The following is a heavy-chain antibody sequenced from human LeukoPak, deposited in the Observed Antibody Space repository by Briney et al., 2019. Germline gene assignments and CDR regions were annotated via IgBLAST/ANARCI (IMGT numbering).Heavy chain of an antibody. D-gene: IGHD1-26*01. CDR3: AASGSYLDYYYYMDV. V-gene: IGHV3-30*02. CDR2: IRHDGGNA. Sequence: PGGSLRLSCAASGFSFSNYGMHWVRQAPGKGLEWVTFIRHDGGNAYYADSVEGRFTISRDNSKNTPYLQMNGLRAEDTAVYYCAASGSYLDYYYYMDVWGKGTTVTVSS. CDR1: GFSFSNYG. J-gene: IGHJ6*03.